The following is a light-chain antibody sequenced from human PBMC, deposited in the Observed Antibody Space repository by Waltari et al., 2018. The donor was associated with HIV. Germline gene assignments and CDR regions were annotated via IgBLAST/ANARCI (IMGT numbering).Light chain of an antibody. V-gene: IGLV2-14*01. CDR3: SSYTSSSTVV. J-gene: IGLJ2*01. Sequence: QSALTQPASVSGSPGQSITISCTGTSSDLGGYHYVSWYQQHPGKAPKLMISEVNNRPSGVSNRFSGSKSGNTASLTISGLQAEDEADYYCSSYTSSSTVVFGGGTKLTVL. CDR1: SSDLGGYHY. CDR2: EVN.